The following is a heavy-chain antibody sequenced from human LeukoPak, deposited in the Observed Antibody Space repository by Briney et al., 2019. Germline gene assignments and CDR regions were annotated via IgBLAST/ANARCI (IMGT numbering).Heavy chain of an antibody. CDR1: SDSISSYY. CDR3: TREEYYYDSSGYYGGWVDY. J-gene: IGHJ4*02. CDR2: IYTSGST. D-gene: IGHD3-22*01. V-gene: IGHV4-4*07. Sequence: SETLSLTCTVSSDSISSYYWSWIRQPAGKGLEWIGRIYTSGSTNYNPSLKSRVTMSVDTSKNQFSLKLSSVTAAETAVKYCTREEYYYDSSGYYGGWVDYWGQGTLVTVSS.